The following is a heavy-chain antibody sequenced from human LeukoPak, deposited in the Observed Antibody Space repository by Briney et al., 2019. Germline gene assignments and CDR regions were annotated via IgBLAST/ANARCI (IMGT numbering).Heavy chain of an antibody. CDR1: GYTFTGYY. Sequence: ASVKVSCKASGYTFTGYYMHWVRQAPGQGLEWMGWINPNSGGTNYAQKFQGRVTMTRDTSISTAYMELSRLRSDDTAVYYCARGRYCTNGVCYSRGHHNWFDPWGQGTLVTVSS. CDR3: ARGRYCTNGVCYSRGHHNWFDP. J-gene: IGHJ5*02. V-gene: IGHV1-2*02. CDR2: INPNSGGT. D-gene: IGHD2-8*01.